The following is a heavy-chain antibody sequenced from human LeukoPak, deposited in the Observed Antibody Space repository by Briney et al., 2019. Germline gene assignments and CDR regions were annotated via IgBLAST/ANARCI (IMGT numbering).Heavy chain of an antibody. V-gene: IGHV4-38-2*01. CDR3: ARHGNHRLNRLDL. Sequence: PSETLSLTCGVSGFSFTSGYYWAWIRRPPGRGLEWIGSIHHTGRTDYKQSLKRGVTISVDTDKNHFYLNLSSVTAADTAVYYCARHGNHRLNRLDLWGRGTLVTVSS. CDR2: IHHTGRT. J-gene: IGHJ5*02. CDR1: GFSFTSGYY. D-gene: IGHD1-14*01.